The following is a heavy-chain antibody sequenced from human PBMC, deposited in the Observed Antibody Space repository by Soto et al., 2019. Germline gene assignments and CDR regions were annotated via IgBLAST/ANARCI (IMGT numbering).Heavy chain of an antibody. V-gene: IGHV3-33*01. CDR2: MSSDGSNK. CDR3: PRASGTCSGYYTQDLYYYGMDV. J-gene: IGHJ6*02. CDR1: GFTFSNFG. Sequence: QVQLVESGGGVVQPGRSLRVSCAASGFTFSNFGMHWVRQAPGKGLEWVALMSSDGSNKKYGDSVKGRFTISRDNSKNTLYLQMNGLSGEDTAVYYCPRASGTCSGYYTQDLYYYGMDVWGQGTTVTVSS. D-gene: IGHD3-22*01.